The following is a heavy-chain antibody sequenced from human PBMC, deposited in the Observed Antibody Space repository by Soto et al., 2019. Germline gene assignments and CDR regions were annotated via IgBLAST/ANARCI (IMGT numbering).Heavy chain of an antibody. J-gene: IGHJ6*02. CDR1: GFIFDDYA. CDR3: AKAGEAARSYYYGMDV. D-gene: IGHD6-6*01. V-gene: IGHV3-9*01. Sequence: GGSLRLSCVASGFIFDDYAMHWVRQAPGKGLEWVSGISGDSGKIGYADSVKGRFTISRDNAKNSLYLQMNSLRAEDTAVYYCAKAGEAARSYYYGMDVWGQGTAVTVSS. CDR2: ISGDSGKI.